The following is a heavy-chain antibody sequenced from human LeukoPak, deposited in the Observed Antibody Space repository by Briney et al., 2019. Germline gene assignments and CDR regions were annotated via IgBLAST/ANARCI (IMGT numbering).Heavy chain of an antibody. J-gene: IGHJ6*03. CDR2: ISGSGGST. Sequence: GGSLRLSCAASGFTFSSYAMSWVRQAPGKGLEWVLAISGSGGSTYYADSVKGRFTISRDNSKNTLYLQMNSLRAEDTAVYYCAKVASWQLRPRYYMDVWGKGTTVTVSS. D-gene: IGHD2-15*01. CDR3: AKVASWQLRPRYYMDV. V-gene: IGHV3-23*01. CDR1: GFTFSSYA.